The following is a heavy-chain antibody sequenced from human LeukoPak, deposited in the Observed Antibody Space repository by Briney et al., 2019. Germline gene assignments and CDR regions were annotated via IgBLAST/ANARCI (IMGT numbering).Heavy chain of an antibody. Sequence: ASVKVSCKASGYTFTSYYMHWVRQAPGQGLEWMGIINPSGGSTSYAQKFQGRVTMTRDTSTSTVYMELSSLRSEDTAVYYCVRASGISRGGNPVHPGYWGQGTLVTVSS. CDR3: VRASGISRGGNPVHPGY. V-gene: IGHV1-46*01. CDR1: GYTFTSYY. J-gene: IGHJ4*02. D-gene: IGHD2-15*01. CDR2: INPSGGST.